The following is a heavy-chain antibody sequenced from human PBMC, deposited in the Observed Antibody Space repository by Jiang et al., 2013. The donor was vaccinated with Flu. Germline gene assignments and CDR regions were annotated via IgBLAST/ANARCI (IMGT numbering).Heavy chain of an antibody. CDR3: AKTMGTMTSAVNFDY. CDR2: VSFDGWSE. Sequence: GGGVVQPGRSLRLSCAASGFSFRTYAMHWVRQAPGKGLEWVAAVSFDGWSEYYVDSVKGRFTISRDNSKNTLYLQMNSLRDEDTAVYHCAKTMGTMTSAVNFDYWGQGTQVLVSS. J-gene: IGHJ4*02. CDR1: GFSFRTYA. D-gene: IGHD4-23*01. V-gene: IGHV3-30*18.